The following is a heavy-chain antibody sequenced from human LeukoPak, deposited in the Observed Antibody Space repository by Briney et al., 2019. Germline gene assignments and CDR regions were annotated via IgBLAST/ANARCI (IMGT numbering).Heavy chain of an antibody. V-gene: IGHV4-59*01. CDR3: ARVGSGSFDY. J-gene: IGHJ4*02. D-gene: IGHD6-19*01. CDR2: SYYSGST. CDR1: GGSISTYY. Sequence: QPSETLSLTCTVSGGSISTYYWSWIRQPPGKGLEWIGYSYYSGSTNCNPSLKGRVTISVDSSKNQFSLKLSSLTAADTAVYYCARVGSGSFDYWGQGTLVTVSS.